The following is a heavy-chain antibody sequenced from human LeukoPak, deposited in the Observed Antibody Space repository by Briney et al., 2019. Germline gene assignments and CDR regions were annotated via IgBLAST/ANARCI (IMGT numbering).Heavy chain of an antibody. CDR3: ARDTYYYDSSGYSEYFQH. J-gene: IGHJ1*01. CDR2: ISSSSSYI. CDR1: GFTFSSYS. D-gene: IGHD3-22*01. V-gene: IGHV3-21*01. Sequence: PGGSLRLSCAASGFTFSSYSMNWVRQAPGKGLEWVSSISSSSSYIYYADSVKGRFTISRDNAKNSLYLQMNSLRAEDTAVYYCARDTYYYDSSGYSEYFQHWGQGTLVTASS.